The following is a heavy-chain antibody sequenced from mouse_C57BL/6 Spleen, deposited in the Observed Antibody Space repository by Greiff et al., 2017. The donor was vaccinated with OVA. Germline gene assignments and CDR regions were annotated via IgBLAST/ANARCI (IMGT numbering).Heavy chain of an antibody. CDR3: ARRGMDGNYLHAMDD. D-gene: IGHD2-1*01. CDR1: GFTFSSYA. CDR2: ISDGGSYT. J-gene: IGHJ4*01. Sequence: EVKLVESGGGLVKPGGSLKLSCAASGFTFSSYAMSWVRQTPEKRLEWVATISDGGSYTYYPDNVKGRFTISRDNAKNNLYLQMSHLTSEDTAMYYGARRGMDGNYLHAMDDWGQGTSVTVSS. V-gene: IGHV5-4*03.